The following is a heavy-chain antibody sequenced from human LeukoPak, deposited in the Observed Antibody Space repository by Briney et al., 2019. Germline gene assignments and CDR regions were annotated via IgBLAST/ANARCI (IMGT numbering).Heavy chain of an antibody. CDR1: GFTFSGYA. J-gene: IGHJ4*02. CDR3: ARGGTSSIAAPYVDY. V-gene: IGHV3-23*01. Sequence: GGSLRLSCAASGFTFSGYAMSWVRQAPGKGLEWVSAIIGSAGITYYADSVKGRFTISRDNSKNTLYLQMNSLRAEDTAVYYCARGGTSSIAAPYVDYWGQGTLVTVSS. D-gene: IGHD6-6*01. CDR2: IIGSAGIT.